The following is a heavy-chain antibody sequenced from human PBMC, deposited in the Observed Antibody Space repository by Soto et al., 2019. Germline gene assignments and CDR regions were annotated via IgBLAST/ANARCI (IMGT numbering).Heavy chain of an antibody. V-gene: IGHV4-59*01. CDR1: GGSISSYY. CDR3: ARGDYGGNSRIDAFDI. CDR2: IYYSGST. J-gene: IGHJ3*02. D-gene: IGHD4-17*01. Sequence: TLSLTCTVSGGSISSYYWSWIRQPPGKGLEWIGYIYYSGSTNYNPSLKSRVTISVDTSKNQFSLKLSSVTAADTAVYYCARGDYGGNSRIDAFDIWGQATMVTVS.